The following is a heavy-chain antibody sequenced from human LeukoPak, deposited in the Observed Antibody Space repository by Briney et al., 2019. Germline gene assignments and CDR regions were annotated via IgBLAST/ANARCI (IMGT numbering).Heavy chain of an antibody. CDR3: ARETTLSAKMDY. J-gene: IGHJ4*02. Sequence: SETLSLTCSVSGVSIISRSYNWGWIRQRPGKGLEWIGSIYHSQRTDYNPSLESRVTISVDTSKNQFSLRLTSVTAADTAIYYCARETTLSAKMDYWGQGMLVTVSS. CDR2: IYHSQRT. CDR1: GVSIISRSYN. D-gene: IGHD1-14*01. V-gene: IGHV4-39*07.